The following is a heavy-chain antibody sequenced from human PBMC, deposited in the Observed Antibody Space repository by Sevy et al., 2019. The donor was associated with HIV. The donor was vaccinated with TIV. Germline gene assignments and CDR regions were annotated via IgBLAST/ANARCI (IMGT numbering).Heavy chain of an antibody. V-gene: IGHV4-59*01. Sequence: SETLSLTCTVSGGSITTYYWSWIRQPPGKGLEWIGYIHYSGRTNYNPSLKSRLTISVDTSNNQFSLKLTSVAAADTAVYYCAREATGAFDYWGQGTLVTVSS. CDR3: AREATGAFDY. J-gene: IGHJ4*02. D-gene: IGHD5-12*01. CDR1: GGSITTYY. CDR2: IHYSGRT.